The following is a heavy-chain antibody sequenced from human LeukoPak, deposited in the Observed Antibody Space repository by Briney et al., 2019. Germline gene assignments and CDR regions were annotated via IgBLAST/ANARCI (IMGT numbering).Heavy chain of an antibody. J-gene: IGHJ5*02. CDR2: IYHSGST. CDR3: AREFSSSWYGWFDP. CDR1: GYSISSGYY. V-gene: IGHV4-38-2*02. Sequence: SETLSLTCTVSGYSISSGYYWGWIRQPPGKGLEWIGSIYHSGSTYYNPFLKSRVTISVDTSKNQFSLKLSSVTAADTAVYYCAREFSSSWYGWFDPWGQGTLVTVSS. D-gene: IGHD6-13*01.